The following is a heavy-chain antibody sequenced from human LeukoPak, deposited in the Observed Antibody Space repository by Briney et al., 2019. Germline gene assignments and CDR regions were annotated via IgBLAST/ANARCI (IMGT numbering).Heavy chain of an antibody. CDR1: GGSISSYY. J-gene: IGHJ5*02. Sequence: SETLSLTCTVSGGSISSYYWSWIRQPPGKGLEWIGYIYYSGSTNYNPSLKSRVTISVDTSKNQSSLKLSSVTAADTAVYYCARARPRFDPWGQGTLVTVSS. CDR2: IYYSGST. V-gene: IGHV4-59*01. CDR3: ARARPRFDP.